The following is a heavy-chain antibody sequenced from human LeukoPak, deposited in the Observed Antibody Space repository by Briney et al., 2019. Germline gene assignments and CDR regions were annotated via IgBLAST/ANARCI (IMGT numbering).Heavy chain of an antibody. Sequence: GSLRLSCAASGFTFSSYWMSWVRQPPGKGLEWIGSIYYSGSTYYNPSLKSRVTISVDTSKNQFSLKLSSVTAADTAVYYCARHLTTTIMVPFDYWGQGTLVTVSS. V-gene: IGHV4-39*01. D-gene: IGHD1-14*01. J-gene: IGHJ4*02. CDR2: IYYSGST. CDR3: ARHLTTTIMVPFDY. CDR1: GFTFSSYW.